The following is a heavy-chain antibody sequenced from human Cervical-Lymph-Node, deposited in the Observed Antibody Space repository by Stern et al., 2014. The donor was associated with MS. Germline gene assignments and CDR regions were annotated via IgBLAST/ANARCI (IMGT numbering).Heavy chain of an antibody. D-gene: IGHD5-12*01. CDR2: ISWNSGSI. Sequence: EVQLVESGGGLVQPGGSLRLSCAISGFTFGDHAMHWVLQAPGKGLEWVSRISWNSGSIGYAYSVKGRFTISRDNAKNSLYLQMNSMRVEDTAFYYCVKDRGYSGDYFNYFDYWGQGTLVTVSS. V-gene: IGHV3-9*01. CDR3: VKDRGYSGDYFNYFDY. CDR1: GFTFGDHA. J-gene: IGHJ4*02.